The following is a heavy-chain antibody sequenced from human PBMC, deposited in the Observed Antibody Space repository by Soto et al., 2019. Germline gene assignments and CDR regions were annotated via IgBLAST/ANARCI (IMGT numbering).Heavy chain of an antibody. Sequence: QVQLQQWGAGLLKPSETLSLTCAVYGGSLSGFYWSWICMPPGQGLEWIGESNHRGSTNYNPSLQRRVPTSVDTSKNQFSLTLSSVTAADTAVYYCARGPPITRLDVWGQGTTVNVSS. CDR2: SNHRGST. CDR1: GGSLSGFY. V-gene: IGHV4-34*01. J-gene: IGHJ6*02. D-gene: IGHD3-16*01. CDR3: ARGPPITRLDV.